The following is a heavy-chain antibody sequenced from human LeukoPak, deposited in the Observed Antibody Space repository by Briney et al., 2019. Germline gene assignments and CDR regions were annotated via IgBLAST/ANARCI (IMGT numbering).Heavy chain of an antibody. CDR1: GFTFSSYA. CDR3: AKAPLYYDYVWGSYPDY. Sequence: GGSLRLSCAASGFTFSSYAMSWVRQAPGKGLEWVSAISGSGGSTYYADSVKGRFTISRDNSKNTLYLKMNSLRAEDTAVYYCAKAPLYYDYVWGSYPDYWGQGTLVTVSS. J-gene: IGHJ4*02. D-gene: IGHD3-16*02. CDR2: ISGSGGST. V-gene: IGHV3-23*01.